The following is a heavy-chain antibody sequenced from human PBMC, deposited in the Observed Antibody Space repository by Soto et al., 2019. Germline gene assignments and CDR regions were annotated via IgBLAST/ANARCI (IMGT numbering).Heavy chain of an antibody. Sequence: AXSGXXXSSYWMSWVRQAPGKGLEWVANIRQDGNEKYYVESLKGRFTISRDNAKNSLYLQLHSLRLEDTAVYYCARSNEGAYYYYGMDVWGQGTTVTVSS. J-gene: IGHJ6*02. CDR1: GXXXSSYW. V-gene: IGHV3-7*01. CDR3: ARSNEGAYYYYGMDV. CDR2: IRQDGNEK. D-gene: IGHD1-1*01.